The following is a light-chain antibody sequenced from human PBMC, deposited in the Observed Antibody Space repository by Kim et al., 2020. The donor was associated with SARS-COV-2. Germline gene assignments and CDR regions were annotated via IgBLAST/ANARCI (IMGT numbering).Light chain of an antibody. V-gene: IGLV2-8*01. J-gene: IGLJ2*01. Sequence: GPSVTIPCPGTSSDVGVYNFFSWYQQHPGKAPKVVIYEVTKRPSGVPARFSGSKSGNTASLTVSGLQAEDEADYHCSSYAGNSLVFGGGTKVTVL. CDR1: SSDVGVYNF. CDR3: SSYAGNSLV. CDR2: EVT.